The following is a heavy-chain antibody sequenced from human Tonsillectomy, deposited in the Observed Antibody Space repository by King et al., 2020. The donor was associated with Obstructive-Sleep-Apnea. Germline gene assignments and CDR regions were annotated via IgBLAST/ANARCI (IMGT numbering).Heavy chain of an antibody. V-gene: IGHV3-23*04. Sequence: VQLVESGGGLVQPGGSLRLSCAASGSTFSSYAMSWVRQAPGRGLEWVSALSNTGGTTYYADSVKGRFTISRDNSKNTLDLQMNSLRAEDTAVYYCAKDMRFCRGGSSLLEKNWFDSWGQGALVTVSS. CDR3: AKDMRFCRGGSSLLEKNWFDS. D-gene: IGHD2-15*01. CDR1: GSTFSSYA. J-gene: IGHJ5*01. CDR2: LSNTGGTT.